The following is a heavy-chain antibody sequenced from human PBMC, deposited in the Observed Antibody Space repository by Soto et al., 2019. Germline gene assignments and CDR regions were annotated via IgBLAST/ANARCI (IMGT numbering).Heavy chain of an antibody. CDR2: ISYDGSNK. CDR3: AKKQGIVGATLHY. Sequence: QVQLVESGGGVVQPGRSLRLSCAASGFTFSSYGMHWVRQAPGKGLEWVAVISYDGSNKYYADSVKGRFTISRDNSKNTLYLQMNSRRAEETAVYYCAKKQGIVGATLHYWGHGPRVNVS. V-gene: IGHV3-30*18. CDR1: GFTFSSYG. D-gene: IGHD1-26*01. J-gene: IGHJ4*01.